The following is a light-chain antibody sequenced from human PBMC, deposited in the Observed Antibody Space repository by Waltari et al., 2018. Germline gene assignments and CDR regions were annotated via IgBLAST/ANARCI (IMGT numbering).Light chain of an antibody. CDR1: SSNIGAGYD. V-gene: IGLV1-40*01. CDR2: DKS. Sequence: QSVLTQPPSVSGAPGQRVTISCTGSSSNIGAGYDVHWYQQLPGRAPKLVIYDKSIRPSGVPARFSGSRSGASASLAITGLQAEDESDYYCQSYDSSLSVGVFGGGTKLTVL. J-gene: IGLJ3*02. CDR3: QSYDSSLSVGV.